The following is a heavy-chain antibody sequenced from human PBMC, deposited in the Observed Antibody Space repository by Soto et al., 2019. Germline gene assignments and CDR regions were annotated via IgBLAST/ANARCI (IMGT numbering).Heavy chain of an antibody. V-gene: IGHV6-1*01. Sequence: SQTPSLTCAISGDSVSSNRAGWNWIRQSPSRGLEWLGRTYYRSEWFNEYAVSVKSRITTNPDTSRNQISLQLNAVTPEDTARDYYARDIDFAYWGRGTQVTVSS. CDR1: GDSVSSNRAG. J-gene: IGHJ4*01. CDR3: ARDIDFAY. CDR2: TYYRSEWFN. D-gene: IGHD3-10*01.